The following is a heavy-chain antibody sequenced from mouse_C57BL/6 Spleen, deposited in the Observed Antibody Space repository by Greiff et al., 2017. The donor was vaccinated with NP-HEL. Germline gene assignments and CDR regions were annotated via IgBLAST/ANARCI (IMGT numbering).Heavy chain of an antibody. CDR1: GYTFTSSW. CDR2: IYPGSGST. D-gene: IGHD1-1*01. V-gene: IGHV1-55*01. J-gene: IGHJ4*01. CDR3: ARRVITTVVATDAMDY. Sequence: QVQLQQPGAELVKPGASVKMSCKASGYTFTSSWITWVKQRPGQGLEWIGDIYPGSGSTNYNEKFKSKATLTVDTSSSTAYMQLSSLTSEDSAVYYCARRVITTVVATDAMDYWGQGTSVTVSS.